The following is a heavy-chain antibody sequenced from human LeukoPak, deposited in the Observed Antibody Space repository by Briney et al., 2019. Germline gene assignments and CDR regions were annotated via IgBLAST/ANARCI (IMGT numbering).Heavy chain of an antibody. CDR3: AKRNTEQLGYFDY. J-gene: IGHJ4*02. CDR1: GFSFSSYA. D-gene: IGHD1-1*01. CDR2: ITGSGGGA. V-gene: IGHV3-23*01. Sequence: GGSLRLSCAASGFSFSSYAMSWVRQSPGRGLEWVSAITGSGGGAYYADSVKGRFTISRDNSMNTLYLQMNSLRAEDTALYYCAKRNTEQLGYFDYWGQGTLVTVSS.